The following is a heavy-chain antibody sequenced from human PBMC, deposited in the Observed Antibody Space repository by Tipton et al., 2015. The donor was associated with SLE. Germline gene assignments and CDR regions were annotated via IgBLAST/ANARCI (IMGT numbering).Heavy chain of an antibody. V-gene: IGHV4-30-2*05. J-gene: IGHJ4*02. Sequence: TLSLTCAVSGGSISSGGYSWSWIRQPPGKGLEWIGYIYHSGSTYYNPSLKSRVTISVDTSKNQFSLKLTSVTAADTAVYYCARYTAMATGFDYWGQGTLVTISS. D-gene: IGHD5-18*01. CDR3: ARYTAMATGFDY. CDR1: GGSISSGGYS. CDR2: IYHSGST.